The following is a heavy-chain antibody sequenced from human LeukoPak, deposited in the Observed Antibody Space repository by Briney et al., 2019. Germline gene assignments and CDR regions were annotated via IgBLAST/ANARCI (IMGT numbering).Heavy chain of an antibody. D-gene: IGHD3-16*01. V-gene: IGHV3-74*01. CDR1: GFTFSTYW. Sequence: QAGGSLRLSCAASGFTFSTYWMHWVRQAPGKGLVWVSRINSDGSDASYADSVKGRFTISRDNAKNTLYLQMNSLRAEDTAVYYCAREFYLHSDNYDSGNWGQGTLVIVSS. J-gene: IGHJ4*02. CDR3: AREFYLHSDNYDSGN. CDR2: INSDGSDA.